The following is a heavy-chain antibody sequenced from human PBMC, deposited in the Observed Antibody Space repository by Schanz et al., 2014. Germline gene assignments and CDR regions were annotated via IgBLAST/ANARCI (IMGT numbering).Heavy chain of an antibody. Sequence: QVQLVQSGAEVKKPGASVKVSCKAFGYSFTSYYIHWVRQAPGQGLEWMATINPSGGSTSFAQKFQGRVAMTRATSTSTVNMELTSLRSEDTAVYDCARDPYSASYFPSPPLYGLDVWGQGTTVTVSS. CDR2: INPSGGST. CDR3: ARDPYSASYFPSPPLYGLDV. D-gene: IGHD1-26*01. CDR1: GYSFTSYY. J-gene: IGHJ6*02. V-gene: IGHV1-46*01.